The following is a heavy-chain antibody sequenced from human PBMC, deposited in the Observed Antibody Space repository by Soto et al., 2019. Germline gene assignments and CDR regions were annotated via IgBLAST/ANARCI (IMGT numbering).Heavy chain of an antibody. J-gene: IGHJ4*02. CDR1: GGSISSGGYY. CDR3: ARGGYYDSSGYYYNPFDY. V-gene: IGHV4-31*03. D-gene: IGHD3-22*01. Sequence: SETLSLTCTVSGGSISSGGYYWSWIRQHPGKGLEWIGYIYYSGSTYYNPSLKSRVTISVDTSKNQFSLKLSSVTAADTAVYYCARGGYYDSSGYYYNPFDYWGQGTLVTAPQ. CDR2: IYYSGST.